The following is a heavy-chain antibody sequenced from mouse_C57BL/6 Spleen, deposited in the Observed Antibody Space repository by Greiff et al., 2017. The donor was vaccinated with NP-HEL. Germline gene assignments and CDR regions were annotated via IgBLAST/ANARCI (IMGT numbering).Heavy chain of an antibody. CDR2: IDPETGGT. CDR3: TTTVVDYFDY. CDR1: GYTFTDYE. V-gene: IGHV1-15*01. Sequence: QVQLQQSGAELVRPGASVTLSCKASGYTFTDYEMHWVKQTPVHGLEWIGAIDPETGGTAYNQKFKGKAILTADKSSSTAYMELRSLTSEDSAVYYWTTTVVDYFDYWGQGTTLTGSS. J-gene: IGHJ2*01. D-gene: IGHD1-1*01.